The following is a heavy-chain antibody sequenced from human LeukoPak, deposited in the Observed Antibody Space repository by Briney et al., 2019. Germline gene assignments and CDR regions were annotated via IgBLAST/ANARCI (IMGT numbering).Heavy chain of an antibody. V-gene: IGHV3-23*01. J-gene: IGHJ4*02. D-gene: IGHD7-27*01. Sequence: GGSLRLSCAASGLTFSSYAMSWVRQTPGKGLEWVSCISAHSGGIYYADSVKGRFTISRDNSKNTLYLQMNTLRAEDTALYYCAKDSANWGRHYDNWGQGTLVTASS. CDR1: GLTFSSYA. CDR3: AKDSANWGRHYDN. CDR2: ISAHSGGI.